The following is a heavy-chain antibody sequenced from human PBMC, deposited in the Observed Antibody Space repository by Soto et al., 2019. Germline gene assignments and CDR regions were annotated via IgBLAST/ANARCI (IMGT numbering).Heavy chain of an antibody. CDR1: GGSISDFY. Sequence: KPSETLSVTCTVSGGSISDFYWSWIRQPPGKGLEWIGYIYYSGSTNYNPSLKSRVTISVDTSKNQFSLKLTSVTAADTAVYYCARDSESRDGYNMKLDYWGQGTLVTVSS. V-gene: IGHV4-59*01. CDR3: ARDSESRDGYNMKLDY. CDR2: IYYSGST. D-gene: IGHD5-12*01. J-gene: IGHJ4*02.